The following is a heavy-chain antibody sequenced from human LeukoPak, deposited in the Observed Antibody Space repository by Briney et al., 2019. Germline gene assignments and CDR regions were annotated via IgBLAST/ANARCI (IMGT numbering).Heavy chain of an antibody. D-gene: IGHD1-26*01. Sequence: GGSLRLSCAASGFTVSSSYMSWVRQAPGKGLEWVSVIYSGGSTYYADSVKGRFTISRDNSKNTLYLQMNSLRAEDTAVYYCARSLVGATQFDYWGQGTLVTVSS. J-gene: IGHJ4*02. CDR2: IYSGGST. CDR3: ARSLVGATQFDY. CDR1: GFTVSSSY. V-gene: IGHV3-53*01.